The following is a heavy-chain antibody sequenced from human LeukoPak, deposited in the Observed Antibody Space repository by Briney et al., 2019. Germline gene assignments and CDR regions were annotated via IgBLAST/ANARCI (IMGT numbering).Heavy chain of an antibody. Sequence: SETLSLTCAVSGGSISSGGYSWSWIRQPPGKGLEWIGYIYHSGSTYYNPSLKSQVTISVDRSKNQFSLKLSSVTAADTAVYYCARGGYSGYAPDYWGQGTLVTVSS. D-gene: IGHD5-12*01. CDR3: ARGGYSGYAPDY. CDR2: IYHSGST. V-gene: IGHV4-30-2*01. J-gene: IGHJ4*02. CDR1: GGSISSGGYS.